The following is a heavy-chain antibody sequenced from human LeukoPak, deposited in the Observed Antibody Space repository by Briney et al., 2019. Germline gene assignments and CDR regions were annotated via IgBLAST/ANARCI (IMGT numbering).Heavy chain of an antibody. D-gene: IGHD6-13*01. CDR3: ARGGYSSSWVHLDY. J-gene: IGHJ4*02. V-gene: IGHV3-53*01. CDR1: GFTFGSHA. Sequence: GGSLRLSCATSGFTFGSHAMSWVRQAPGKGLEWVSVIYSGGSTYYADSVKGRFTISRDNSKNTLYLQMNSLRAEDTAVYYCARGGYSSSWVHLDYWGQGTLVTVSS. CDR2: IYSGGST.